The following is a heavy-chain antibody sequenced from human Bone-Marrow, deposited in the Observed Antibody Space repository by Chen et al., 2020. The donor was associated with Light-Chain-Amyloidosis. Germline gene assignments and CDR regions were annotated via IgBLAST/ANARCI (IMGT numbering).Heavy chain of an antibody. J-gene: IGHJ5*02. V-gene: IGHV3-33*01. CDR2: IWYDGSNK. Sequence: QVQLVESGGGVVQPGRSLRLSCAASGFTFSSYGRHWVRQAPGKGLGWVAVIWYDGSNKYYADSVKGRFTISRDNSKNTLYLQMNSLRAEDTAVYYCARDFQRYYDFWSESFDPWGQGTLVTVSS. CDR3: ARDFQRYYDFWSESFDP. CDR1: GFTFSSYG. D-gene: IGHD3-3*01.